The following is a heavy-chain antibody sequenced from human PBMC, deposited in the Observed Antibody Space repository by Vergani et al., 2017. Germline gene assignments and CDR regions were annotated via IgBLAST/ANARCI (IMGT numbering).Heavy chain of an antibody. Sequence: EVQLLESGGGLVQPGGSRRLSCAGAGFTFDTYTMADVRQAPGKGVEWVATISSGGGDIFYADSVKGRFTIARDNSKNTLFLQMNSLKDEDTAVYYCTTAWGLYYLHGEYFQYWGRGTLGSVSS. J-gene: IGHJ1*01. CDR1: GFTFDTYT. V-gene: IGHV3-23*01. CDR2: ISSGGGDI. CDR3: TTAWGLYYLHGEYFQY. D-gene: IGHD3-10*01.